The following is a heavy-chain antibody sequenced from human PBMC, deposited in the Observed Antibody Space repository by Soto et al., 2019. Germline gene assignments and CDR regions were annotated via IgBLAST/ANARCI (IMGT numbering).Heavy chain of an antibody. CDR2: ISYDGSNK. J-gene: IGHJ6*02. CDR3: ASDDDDPNRAYYYGMDV. V-gene: IGHV3-30-3*01. Sequence: QVQLVESGGGVVQPGRSLRLSCAASGFTFSSYAMHWVRQAPGKGLEWVAVISYDGSNKYYADSVKGRFTISRDNSRNTLYLQINSGRAEDTAVYYCASDDDDPNRAYYYGMDVWGQGTTVTVSS. CDR1: GFTFSSYA. D-gene: IGHD3-16*01.